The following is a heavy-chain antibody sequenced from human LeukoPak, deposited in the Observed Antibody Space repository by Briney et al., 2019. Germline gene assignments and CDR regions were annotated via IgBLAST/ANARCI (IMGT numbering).Heavy chain of an antibody. Sequence: SETLSLTCAVYGGSLSGYYWSWIRQPPGKGLEWIGEINHSGSTNYNPSLKSRVTISVDTSKNQFSLKLSSVTAADTAVYYCARTRSLWFGELRYYYYYMDVWGKGTTVTISS. V-gene: IGHV4-34*01. CDR2: INHSGST. J-gene: IGHJ6*03. D-gene: IGHD3-10*01. CDR1: GGSLSGYY. CDR3: ARTRSLWFGELRYYYYYMDV.